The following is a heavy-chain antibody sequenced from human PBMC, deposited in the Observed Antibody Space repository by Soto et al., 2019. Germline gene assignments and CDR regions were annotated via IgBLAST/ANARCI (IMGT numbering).Heavy chain of an antibody. V-gene: IGHV3-74*01. D-gene: IGHD6-13*01. CDR3: ARESRVSAAAEDS. CDR2: INGVARTT. CDR1: GFTFSNYW. Sequence: GGSLRLSCTVSGFTFSNYWMPWVRQAPGKGLVWVSRINGVARTTIYADSVKGRFTISRDNAENTLYLQMNSLRVEDTAVYYCARESRVSAAAEDSWGQGTLVTVSS. J-gene: IGHJ4*02.